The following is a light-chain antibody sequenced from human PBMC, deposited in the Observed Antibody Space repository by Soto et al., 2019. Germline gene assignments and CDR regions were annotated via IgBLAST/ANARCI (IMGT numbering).Light chain of an antibody. CDR2: AAS. J-gene: IGKJ1*01. CDR3: QQSYSRPPA. V-gene: IGKV1-39*01. Sequence: DIQMTKTQSSLSASVGDRVTITCRASQNIRSYLNWYQQKPGKAPKLLIYAASSLQSGVPSRFSGSGSETDFTLTISSLQSEDFATYYCQQSYSRPPAFGQGTKVDIK. CDR1: QNIRSY.